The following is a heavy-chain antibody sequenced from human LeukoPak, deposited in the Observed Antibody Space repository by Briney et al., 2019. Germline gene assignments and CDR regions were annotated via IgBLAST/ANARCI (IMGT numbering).Heavy chain of an antibody. CDR2: ISSSGGST. CDR1: GFTFSNYA. Sequence: GGSLRLSCTASGFTFSNYAMSWVRQAPGKGLEWVSTISSSGGSTYYADSVKGRFTISRGTSKNTLYLQMNSLRAEDRALYYCAKGASPFDYWGQGTLVTVSS. J-gene: IGHJ4*02. V-gene: IGHV3-23*01. D-gene: IGHD2-2*01. CDR3: AKGASPFDY.